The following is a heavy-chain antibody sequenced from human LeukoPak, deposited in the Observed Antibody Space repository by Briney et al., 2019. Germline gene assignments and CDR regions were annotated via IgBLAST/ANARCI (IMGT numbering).Heavy chain of an antibody. D-gene: IGHD3-22*01. V-gene: IGHV7-4-1*02. CDR3: ARAETVWASDYDNNGYYDY. CDR2: INTNTGNP. Sequence: ASVKVSCKASGYTFTSYAMNWVRQAPGQGLEWMGWINTNTGNPTYAQGFTGRFVFSLDTSVSTAYLQISSLKAEDTAVYFCARAETVWASDYDNNGYYDYWGQGTLVTVSS. J-gene: IGHJ4*02. CDR1: GYTFTSYA.